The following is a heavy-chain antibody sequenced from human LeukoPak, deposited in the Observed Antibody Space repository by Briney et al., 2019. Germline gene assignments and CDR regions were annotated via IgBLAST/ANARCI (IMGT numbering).Heavy chain of an antibody. V-gene: IGHV3-48*04. CDR3: ARERVEYREPLFDY. Sequence: PGGSLRLSCAASGFTFSSYSMNWVRRAPGKGLEWLSYIRSSGSTIYYADSVKGRFTISRDNAKNSLYLQMNSLRAEDTAVYYCARERVEYREPLFDYWGQGTLVTVSS. CDR1: GFTFSSYS. J-gene: IGHJ4*02. CDR2: IRSSGSTI. D-gene: IGHD6-6*01.